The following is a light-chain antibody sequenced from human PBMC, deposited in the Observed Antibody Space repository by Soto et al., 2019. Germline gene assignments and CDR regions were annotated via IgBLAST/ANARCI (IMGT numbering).Light chain of an antibody. CDR2: DVS. CDR3: TSYTTSSTYV. V-gene: IGLV2-14*03. Sequence: QSALTQPASVSGSPGQSITISCTGTSSDVGDFNYVFWYQQHPGKAPKLLIYDVSNRPSGVSNRFSGSKSGDTASLTISGLQAEDEADYYCTSYTTSSTYVFGTGTKVTVL. CDR1: SSDVGDFNY. J-gene: IGLJ1*01.